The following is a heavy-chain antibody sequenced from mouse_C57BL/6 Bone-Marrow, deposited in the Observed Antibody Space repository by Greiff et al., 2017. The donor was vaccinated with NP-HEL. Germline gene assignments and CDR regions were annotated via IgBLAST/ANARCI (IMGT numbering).Heavy chain of an antibody. D-gene: IGHD2-3*01. Sequence: QVQLQQQPGAELVKPGASVKMSCKASGYTFTSYWITWVKQRPGQGLEWIGDIYPGSGSTNYNEKFKSKATLTVDKSSSTAYMQLSSLTSEDSAVYYCAYDGYYVWYFDVWGTGTTVTVSS. CDR1: GYTFTSYW. V-gene: IGHV1-55*01. CDR3: AYDGYYVWYFDV. J-gene: IGHJ1*03. CDR2: IYPGSGST.